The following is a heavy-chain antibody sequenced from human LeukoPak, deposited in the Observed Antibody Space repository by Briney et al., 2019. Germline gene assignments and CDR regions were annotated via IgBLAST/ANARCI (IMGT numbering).Heavy chain of an antibody. CDR2: ISSSSSYI. D-gene: IGHD6-19*01. J-gene: IGHJ4*02. CDR3: ARDYDGSGWSF. V-gene: IGHV3-21*01. CDR1: GFTFSSYS. Sequence: GGSLRLSCAASGFTFSSYSMNWVRQAPGKGLEWVSSISSSSSYIYYADSVKGRFTISRDNSKNTLYLQMNSLRAEDTAVYYCARDYDGSGWSFWGQGTLVTVSS.